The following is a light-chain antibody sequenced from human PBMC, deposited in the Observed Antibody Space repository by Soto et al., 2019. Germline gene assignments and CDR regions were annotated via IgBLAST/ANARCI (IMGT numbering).Light chain of an antibody. V-gene: IGLV1-40*01. CDR3: QSYDSSLSGYV. CDR1: SSNIGAGYD. CDR2: GNS. Sequence: SVLTPPPSVSGAPGRSVTISCTGSSSNIGAGYDVHWYQQLPGTAPKLLIYGNSNRPSGVPDRFSGSKSGTSASLAITGLQAEDEADYYCQSYDSSLSGYVFGTGTKVTVL. J-gene: IGLJ1*01.